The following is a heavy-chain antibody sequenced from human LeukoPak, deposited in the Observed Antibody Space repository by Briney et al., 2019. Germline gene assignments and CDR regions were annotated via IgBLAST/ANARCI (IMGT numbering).Heavy chain of an antibody. J-gene: IGHJ6*02. V-gene: IGHV3-48*01. CDR3: ARVKVRGMDV. Sequence: GGSLRPSCAASGFTFSSYSMNWVRQAPGKGLEWVSYISSSSSTIYYADSVKGRFTISRDNAKNSLYLQMNSLRAEDTAVYYCARVKVRGMDVWGQGTTVTVSS. CDR1: GFTFSSYS. CDR2: ISSSSSTI.